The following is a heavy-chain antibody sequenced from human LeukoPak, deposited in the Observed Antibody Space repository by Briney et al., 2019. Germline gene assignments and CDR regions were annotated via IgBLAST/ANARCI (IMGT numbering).Heavy chain of an antibody. CDR3: ARGGLENRGFIGY. Sequence: GGSLRLSCAASGFAVSSNYMNWVRQAPGKGLEWVSVIFSGGSTYYADSVKGRFTISRDNSKNTLYLQMNSLRAEDTAVYFCARGGLENRGFIGYWGQGTLVTVSS. V-gene: IGHV3-66*01. D-gene: IGHD3-10*01. CDR1: GFAVSSNY. J-gene: IGHJ4*02. CDR2: IFSGGST.